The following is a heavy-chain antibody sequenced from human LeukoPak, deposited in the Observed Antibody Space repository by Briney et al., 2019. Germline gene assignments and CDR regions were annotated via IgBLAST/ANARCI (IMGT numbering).Heavy chain of an antibody. CDR1: GGSISSYY. D-gene: IGHD3-9*01. CDR2: IYYSGST. Sequence: SETLSLTCTVSGGSISSYYWSWIRQPPGKGLEWIGYIYYSGSTYYNPSLKSRVTISVDTSKNQFSLKLSSVTAADTAVYYCARDRITISYWGQGTLVTVSS. V-gene: IGHV4-59*12. CDR3: ARDRITISY. J-gene: IGHJ4*02.